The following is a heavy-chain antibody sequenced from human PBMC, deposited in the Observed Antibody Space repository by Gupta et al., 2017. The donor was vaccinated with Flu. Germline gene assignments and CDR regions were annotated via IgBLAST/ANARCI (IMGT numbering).Heavy chain of an antibody. J-gene: IGHJ4*02. CDR2: INHSGST. V-gene: IGHV4-34*01. D-gene: IGHD4-11*01. CDR1: GGSFSGYY. CDR3: ARGPLYYSNFPRHFKALYYFDY. Sequence: QVQLQQWGAGLLKPSETLSLTCAVYGGSFSGYYWSWIRPPPGKGLEWIGEINHSGSTNYNPALKSRVTISVDTSKNQLSLKLSSVTAADTAVYYCARGPLYYSNFPRHFKALYYFDYWGQGTLVTVSS.